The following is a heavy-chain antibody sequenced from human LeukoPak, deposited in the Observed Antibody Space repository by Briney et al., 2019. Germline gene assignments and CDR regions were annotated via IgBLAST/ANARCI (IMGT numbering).Heavy chain of an antibody. D-gene: IGHD5-12*01. CDR3: ARVSGYDWERFYDY. CDR1: GDSISSGSFY. V-gene: IGHV4-61*02. J-gene: IGHJ4*02. CDR2: IYTSGST. Sequence: PSETLSPTCSVSGDSISSGSFYWSWIRQPAGKGLEWIGRIYTSGSTNYNPSLKSRVTMSVDTSKNQFSLKLSSVTAADTAMYYCARVSGYDWERFYDYWGQGSLVTVSS.